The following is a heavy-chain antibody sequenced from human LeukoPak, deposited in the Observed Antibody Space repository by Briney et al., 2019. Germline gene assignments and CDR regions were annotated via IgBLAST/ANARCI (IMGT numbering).Heavy chain of an antibody. V-gene: IGHV4-59*01. CDR3: AREAYGGNAGL. CDR2: IYYSGST. CDR1: GCSISSYY. Sequence: PSETLSLTCTVSGCSISSYYWSWIRQPPGKGLEWIGYIYYSGSTNYNPSLKSRVTISVDTSKNQLYLKLSSESAADTAVYYCAREAYGGNAGLWGQGILVTVSS. J-gene: IGHJ4*02. D-gene: IGHD4-23*01.